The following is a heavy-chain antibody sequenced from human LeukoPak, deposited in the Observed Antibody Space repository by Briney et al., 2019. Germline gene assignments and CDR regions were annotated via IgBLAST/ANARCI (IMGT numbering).Heavy chain of an antibody. CDR2: INSDGSFT. CDR3: ARVIPSSSLVIEY. Sequence: PGESLRLSCAVSGFTFSSYWMHWVRQAPAKGLVWVSYINSDGSFTTYADSVNGRFTISRDNAKNTLFLQMNSLRAEDTAVYYCARVIPSSSLVIEYWGQGTLVTVSS. CDR1: GFTFSSYW. D-gene: IGHD6-6*01. V-gene: IGHV3-74*01. J-gene: IGHJ4*02.